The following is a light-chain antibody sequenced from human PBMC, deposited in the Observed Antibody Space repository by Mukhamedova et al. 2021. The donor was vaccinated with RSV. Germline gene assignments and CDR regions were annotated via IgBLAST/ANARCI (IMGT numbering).Light chain of an antibody. Sequence: RVTITCQASQDISNYLNWYQQKPGKAPKLLIYDASNLETGVPSRFSGSGSGTHFSFTISSLQPEDTATYYCQQYNNLWTFGQGTKVEIK. CDR2: DAS. CDR3: QQYNNLWT. CDR1: QDISNY. J-gene: IGKJ1*01. V-gene: IGKV1-33*01.